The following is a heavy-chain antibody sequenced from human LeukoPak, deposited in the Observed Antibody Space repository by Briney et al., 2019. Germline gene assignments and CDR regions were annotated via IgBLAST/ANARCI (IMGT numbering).Heavy chain of an antibody. D-gene: IGHD4-17*01. J-gene: IGHJ4*02. V-gene: IGHV4-59*01. Sequence: SETLSLTCTVSGGSISSYYWSWIRQPPGKGLEWIGYIYYSGSTNYNPSLKSRVTISVDTSKNQFSLKLSSVTAADTAVYYCARGRRYGDYSFDYWGQGTLVTVSP. CDR3: ARGRRYGDYSFDY. CDR2: IYYSGST. CDR1: GGSISSYY.